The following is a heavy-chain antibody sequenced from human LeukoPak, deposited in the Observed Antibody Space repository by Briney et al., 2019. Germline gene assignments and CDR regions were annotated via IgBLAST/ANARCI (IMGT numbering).Heavy chain of an antibody. D-gene: IGHD6-13*01. CDR2: ISGGEGLT. J-gene: IGHJ4*02. CDR1: GFTFSNYA. CDR3: AKRFSSSWYYFDY. V-gene: IGHV3-23*01. Sequence: PGGSLRLSCAASGFTFSNYAMSWVRQAPGKGLVWVSAISGGEGLTSYADSVKGRFTIPRDNSKNTVYLQKTSLRAEDSDVYYCAKRFSSSWYYFDYWGQGTLVTVSS.